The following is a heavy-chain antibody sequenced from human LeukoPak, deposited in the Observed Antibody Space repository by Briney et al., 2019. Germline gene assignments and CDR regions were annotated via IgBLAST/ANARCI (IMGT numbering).Heavy chain of an antibody. CDR3: ARVTYCSSTSCSKFDY. V-gene: IGHV3-21*01. CDR1: GFTFSSYS. D-gene: IGHD2-2*01. CDR2: ISSSSSYI. J-gene: IGHJ4*02. Sequence: GGSLRLSCAASGFTFSSYSMTWVRQAPGKGLEWVSSISSSSSYIYYADSVKGRFTISRDNAKNSLYLQMNSLRAEDTAVYYCARVTYCSSTSCSKFDYWGQGTLVTVSS.